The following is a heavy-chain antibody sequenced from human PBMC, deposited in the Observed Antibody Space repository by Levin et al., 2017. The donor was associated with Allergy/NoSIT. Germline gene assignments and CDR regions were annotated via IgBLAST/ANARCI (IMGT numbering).Heavy chain of an antibody. CDR2: ISVSGDTT. Sequence: PGGSLRLSCAASGFTFSAFVVNWVRQAPGKGLEWVSVISVSGDTTFYADSVQGRFTMSRDNSKHTLFLQMDSLRVEDTAIYYCARSPSDFLGGYGMDVWGQGTTVAVSS. J-gene: IGHJ6*02. D-gene: IGHD3-16*01. V-gene: IGHV3-23*01. CDR3: ARSPSDFLGGYGMDV. CDR1: GFTFSAFV.